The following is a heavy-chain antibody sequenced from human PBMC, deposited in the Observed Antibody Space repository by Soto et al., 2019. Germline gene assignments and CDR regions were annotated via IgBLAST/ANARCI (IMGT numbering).Heavy chain of an antibody. CDR1: DFTVGNNY. J-gene: IGHJ4*02. CDR2: IYSGGGT. CDR3: GSVFEY. V-gene: IGHV3-53*01. Sequence: PGGSLRLSCAASDFTVGNNYMTWVRQAPGKGLEWVSVIYSGGGTMYTDSAKGRFTISRDSSKNTLYLQMNDLRVEDTAVYYCGSVFEYWGQGSLVTVSS.